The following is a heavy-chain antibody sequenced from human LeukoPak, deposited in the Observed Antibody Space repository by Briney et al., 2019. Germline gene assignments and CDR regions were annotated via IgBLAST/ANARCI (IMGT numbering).Heavy chain of an antibody. CDR2: ISDSGGST. V-gene: IGHV3-23*01. CDR1: GITFSSYA. Sequence: GGSLRLSCAASGITFSSYAMSWVRQAPGKGLEWVSGISDSGGSTYYADSVKGRFTISRDNSKSTLYLQMNSLRAEDTAVYYCARYDGGSGPFDYWGQGTLVTVSS. D-gene: IGHD3-10*01. J-gene: IGHJ4*02. CDR3: ARYDGGSGPFDY.